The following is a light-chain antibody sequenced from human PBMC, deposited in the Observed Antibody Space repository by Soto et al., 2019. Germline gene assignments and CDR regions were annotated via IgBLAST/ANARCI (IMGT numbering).Light chain of an antibody. J-gene: IGLJ1*01. CDR1: SSDVGAYDF. Sequence: QSALTQPASVSGSPGQSITISCTGTSSDVGAYDFVSWYQQHPDKAPKRMIYEVSNRPSWVSNRFSGSKSVNTATLTISGLQAEDEADYYCSSYTRSSPRVFGTGTKLTVL. V-gene: IGLV2-14*03. CDR2: EVS. CDR3: SSYTRSSPRV.